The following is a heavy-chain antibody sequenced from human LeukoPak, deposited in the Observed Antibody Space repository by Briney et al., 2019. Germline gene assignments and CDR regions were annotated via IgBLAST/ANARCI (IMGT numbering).Heavy chain of an antibody. J-gene: IGHJ3*02. CDR3: ARDRVLGDYVWGSYRQGDAFDI. Sequence: SETLSPTCTVSGGSISSGDYYWSWIRQPPGKGLEWIGYIYYSGSTYYNPSLKSRVTISVDTSKNQFSLKLSSVTAADTAVYYCARDRVLGDYVWGSYRQGDAFDIWGQGTMVTVSS. D-gene: IGHD3-16*02. CDR2: IYYSGST. V-gene: IGHV4-30-4*08. CDR1: GGSISSGDYY.